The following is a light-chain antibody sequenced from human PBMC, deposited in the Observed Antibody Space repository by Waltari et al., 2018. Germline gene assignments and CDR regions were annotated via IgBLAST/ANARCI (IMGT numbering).Light chain of an antibody. CDR2: INSDGRH. Sequence: QLVLTQSPSASASLGGSVKLTCTLSSGHSNYAIAWHQQQPGKGPRYLMRINSDGRHRKGAGIPDRFSGSSSGAERYLTISSLQSEDEADYYCQTWGTGFVVFGGGTKLTVL. J-gene: IGLJ2*01. CDR1: SGHSNYA. CDR3: QTWGTGFVV. V-gene: IGLV4-69*01.